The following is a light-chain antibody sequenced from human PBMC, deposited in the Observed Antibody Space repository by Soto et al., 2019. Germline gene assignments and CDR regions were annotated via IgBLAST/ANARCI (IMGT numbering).Light chain of an antibody. CDR1: QSISNS. CDR2: EAS. V-gene: IGKV1-5*03. J-gene: IGKJ1*01. CDR3: QQYNRLWT. Sequence: DIQMTQSPSTLSASVGDRVTITCRATQSISNSLAWYQQKPGKAPKLLIYEASSLESGVPSRFSGSGSGTEFTITITSLQPDDFATYYCQQYNRLWTFGQGTKVEIK.